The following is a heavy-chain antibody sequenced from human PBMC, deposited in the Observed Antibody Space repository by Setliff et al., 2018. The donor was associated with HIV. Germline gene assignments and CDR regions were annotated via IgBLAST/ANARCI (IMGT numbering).Heavy chain of an antibody. Sequence: ASETLSLTCTVSGGSISSYYWSWIRQPAGKGLEWIGRIYTSGSTNYNPSLKSRVTMSVDTSKNQFSLKLSSVTAADTAVYYCARDPAPSSSASYFQHWGQGTPVTVSS. J-gene: IGHJ1*01. D-gene: IGHD6-6*01. V-gene: IGHV4-4*07. CDR3: ARDPAPSSSASYFQH. CDR1: GGSISSYY. CDR2: IYTSGST.